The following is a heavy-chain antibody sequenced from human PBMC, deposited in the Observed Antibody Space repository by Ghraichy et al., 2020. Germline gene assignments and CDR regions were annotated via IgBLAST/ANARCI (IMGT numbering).Heavy chain of an antibody. CDR2: INHSGST. J-gene: IGHJ4*02. CDR3: ALLYSSSWWEDY. CDR1: GGSFSGYY. V-gene: IGHV4-34*01. Sequence: SETLSLTCAVYGGSFSGYYWSWIRQPPGKGLEWIGEINHSGSTNYNPSLKSRVTISVDTSKNQFSLKLSSVTAADTAVYYAALLYSSSWWEDYWGQGTLVTVSS. D-gene: IGHD6-13*01.